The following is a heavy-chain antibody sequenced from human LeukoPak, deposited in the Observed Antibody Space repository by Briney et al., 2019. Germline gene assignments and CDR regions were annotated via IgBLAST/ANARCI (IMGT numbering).Heavy chain of an antibody. Sequence: GGSLRLSCAASGFSFSSYWMTWVRQAPGKGLEWVAQKKTDGSDKYYVDLVKGRFTISRDNAKNSLYLQMNSLRVEDTAVYYCVRDAPLNWSELKYYGMDVWGQGTTVTVSS. CDR2: KKTDGSDK. CDR1: GFSFSSYW. D-gene: IGHD3-3*01. CDR3: VRDAPLNWSELKYYGMDV. V-gene: IGHV3-7*01. J-gene: IGHJ6*02.